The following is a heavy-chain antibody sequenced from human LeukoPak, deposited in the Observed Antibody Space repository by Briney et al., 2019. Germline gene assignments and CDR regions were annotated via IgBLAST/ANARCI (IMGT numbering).Heavy chain of an antibody. D-gene: IGHD6-19*01. CDR2: ISSSGSTI. J-gene: IGHJ4*02. CDR1: GFTFSDYY. Sequence: GGSLRLSCAASGFTFSDYYMSWIRQAPGKGLEWVSYISSSGSTIYYADSVKGRFTISRDNAKNSLYLQMNSLRAEDTAVHYCARDADLSSGWFFDYWGQGTLVTVSS. V-gene: IGHV3-11*01. CDR3: ARDADLSSGWFFDY.